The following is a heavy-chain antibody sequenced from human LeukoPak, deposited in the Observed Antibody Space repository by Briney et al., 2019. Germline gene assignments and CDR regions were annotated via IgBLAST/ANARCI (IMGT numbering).Heavy chain of an antibody. V-gene: IGHV3-48*03. CDR1: GFTFSSYE. J-gene: IGHJ4*02. CDR2: ISSSGSNI. D-gene: IGHD3-22*01. Sequence: AGSLRLSCAASGFTFSSYEMSWVRQAPGKGLEWVSYISSSGSNIYYADSVKGRFTISRDNAKNSLYLQMNSLRAEDTAVYDCARELLVVAPWGFDYWGQGTLVTVSS. CDR3: ARELLVVAPWGFDY.